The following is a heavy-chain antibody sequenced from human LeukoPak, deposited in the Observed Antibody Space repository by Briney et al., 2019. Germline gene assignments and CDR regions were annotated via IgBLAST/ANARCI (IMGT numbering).Heavy chain of an antibody. J-gene: IGHJ4*02. CDR2: IYGDT. CDR1: GFTVSSHW. CDR3: ARGSGSYGLWDY. Sequence: PGGPLRLSCAASGFTVSSHWMHWVRHAPGKGLVWVSRIYGDTYYADSVKGRFTISRDNAKNTLYLQMDSLRPEDTAVYYCARGSGSYGLWDYWGQGTLVTVSS. V-gene: IGHV3-74*01. D-gene: IGHD1-26*01.